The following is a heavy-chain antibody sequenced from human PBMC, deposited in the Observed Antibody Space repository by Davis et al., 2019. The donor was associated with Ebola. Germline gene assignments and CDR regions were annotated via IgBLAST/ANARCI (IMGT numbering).Heavy chain of an antibody. CDR2: IYYSGST. V-gene: IGHV4-61*05. J-gene: IGHJ5*02. D-gene: IGHD2/OR15-2a*01. CDR3: ARQMRPFYQLLPYDP. Sequence: PSETLSLTCTVSGGSISSSSYYWSWIRQSPGKGLEWIGYIYYSGSTNYNPSLKSRLTMSVDTSRNTVSLNLKSVTAADTAIYYCARQMRPFYQLLPYDPWGQGTLVTVTS. CDR1: GGSISSSSYY.